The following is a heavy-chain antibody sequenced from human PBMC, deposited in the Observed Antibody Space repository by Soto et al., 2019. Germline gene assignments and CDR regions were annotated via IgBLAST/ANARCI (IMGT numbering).Heavy chain of an antibody. D-gene: IGHD3-22*01. CDR1: CDSISNHY. CDR2: LYYGRSA. CDR3: ALRSMAVVPEY. V-gene: IGHV4-59*11. J-gene: IGHJ4*02. Sequence: PSQTPPLPSAVLCDSISNHYCMLIRQPPGKGLESIGYLYYGRSANYNPSLKSRVTLSVDTSTNQCSLTLSSMTAADTAVYYCALRSMAVVPEYWGQGTLVTVSS.